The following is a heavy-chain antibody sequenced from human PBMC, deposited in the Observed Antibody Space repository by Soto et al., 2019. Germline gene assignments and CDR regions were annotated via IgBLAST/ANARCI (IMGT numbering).Heavy chain of an antibody. CDR1: GYTFTSYA. Sequence: QVPLVQSGAEVKKPGASVKVSCKASGYTFTSYAMHWVRQAPGQRLEWMGWINAGNGNTKYSQKFQGRVTITRDTSARTDYRELSSLRSEDTAVYYCARDSILGYCSSTSGYGADYYYYGMDVWGQGTTVTVSS. V-gene: IGHV1-3*01. CDR3: ARDSILGYCSSTSGYGADYYYYGMDV. CDR2: INAGNGNT. J-gene: IGHJ6*02. D-gene: IGHD2-2*01.